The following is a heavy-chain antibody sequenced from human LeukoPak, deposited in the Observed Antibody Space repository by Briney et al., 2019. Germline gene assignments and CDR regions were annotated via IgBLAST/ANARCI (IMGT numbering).Heavy chain of an antibody. CDR1: GGSFSGYY. D-gene: IGHD6-19*01. V-gene: IGHV4-34*01. CDR2: INHSGST. Sequence: PSETLSLTCALYGGSFSGYYWSWIRHPPGKGLECIREINHSGSTNYNPPLKGRVTISVDTSKNQFSLKLSSETAADTAVYYCARGGDGYSRGWLFDYWGEGTVVTVPS. CDR3: ARGGDGYSRGWLFDY. J-gene: IGHJ4*02.